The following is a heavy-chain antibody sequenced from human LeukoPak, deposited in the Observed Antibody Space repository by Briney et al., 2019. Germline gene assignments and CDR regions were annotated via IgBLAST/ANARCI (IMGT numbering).Heavy chain of an antibody. CDR3: ARDLSPVVRASPMGY. J-gene: IGHJ4*02. CDR2: IWYDGSNK. D-gene: IGHD3-10*01. CDR1: GFTFSSYG. Sequence: GGSLRLSCAASGFTFSSYGMHWVRQAPGKGLEWVAVIWYDGSNKYYADSVKGRFTISSDTSKNTMYLQMNSLRAEDTAVYYCARDLSPVVRASPMGYWGQGTLVTVSS. V-gene: IGHV3-33*01.